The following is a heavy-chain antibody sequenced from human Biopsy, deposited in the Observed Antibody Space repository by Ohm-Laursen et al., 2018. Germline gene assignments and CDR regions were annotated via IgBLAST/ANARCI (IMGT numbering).Heavy chain of an antibody. CDR1: SKTFSDYQ. D-gene: IGHD2-15*01. CDR2: INQAGTT. CDR3: GNEVHGRDY. J-gene: IGHJ4*02. V-gene: IGHV4-34*08. Sequence: SHTLSLTWAVFSKTFSDYQWSWIRQPPGKGLEWIGQINQAGTTNYNPSFKSRVSISADASKYEFSLRLTSVTAADTAVYLCGNEVHGRDYWGLGAQVTVSS.